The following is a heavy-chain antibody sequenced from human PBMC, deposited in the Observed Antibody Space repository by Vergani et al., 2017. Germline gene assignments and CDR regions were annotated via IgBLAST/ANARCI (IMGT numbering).Heavy chain of an antibody. CDR3: ARDKGKDYDYYPDALDV. CDR2: IHLSGTT. Sequence: QVQLQESGPGLVKPSQTLSLTCTVSGGSITSGNYPWTWIRQSPGKGLEWIGYIHLSGTTYYNPSLSSRVTISLDTSRNQFSLHLRSVSAADTAVYYCARDKGKDYDYYPDALDVWGQGTVVTV. CDR1: GGSITSGNYP. J-gene: IGHJ3*01. D-gene: IGHD5-12*01. V-gene: IGHV4-30-4*08.